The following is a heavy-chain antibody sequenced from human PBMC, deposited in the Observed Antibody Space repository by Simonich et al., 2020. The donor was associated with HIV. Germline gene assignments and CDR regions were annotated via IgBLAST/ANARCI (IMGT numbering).Heavy chain of an antibody. V-gene: IGHV3-21*01. CDR2: ISSSSSYI. D-gene: IGHD2-2*01. CDR3: ARDGRKGSSTSCSDY. CDR1: GFTFSSYS. J-gene: IGHJ4*02. Sequence: EVQLVESGGGLVKPVGSLRLSCAASGFTFSSYSMNWVRQAPGKGLEWVSSISSSSSYIYYADSVKGRLTISRKNAKNSLYLQMNSRRAEDTAVYYGARDGRKGSSTSCSDYWGQGTLVTVSS.